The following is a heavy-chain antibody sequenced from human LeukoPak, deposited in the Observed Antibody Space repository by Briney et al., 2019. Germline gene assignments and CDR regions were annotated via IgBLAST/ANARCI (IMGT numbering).Heavy chain of an antibody. CDR2: IIPIFGTA. J-gene: IGHJ6*03. CDR3: ARSERYYDFWSGYSPGHYMDV. D-gene: IGHD3-3*01. CDR1: GGTFSSYA. Sequence: GASVKVSCKASGGTFSSYAISWVRQAPGQGLEWMGGIIPIFGTANYAQKFQGRVTITADESTSTAYMELSSLRSEDTAVYYCARSERYYDFWSGYSPGHYMDVWGKGTTVTVSS. V-gene: IGHV1-69*13.